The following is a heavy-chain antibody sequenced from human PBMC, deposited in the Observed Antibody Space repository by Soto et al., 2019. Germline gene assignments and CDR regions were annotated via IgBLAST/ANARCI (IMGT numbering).Heavy chain of an antibody. CDR3: ARGSQESYPGSRIFYF. CDR2: ITDSGGDT. V-gene: IGHV3-23*01. CDR1: GITFWSRA. D-gene: IGHD3-10*01. J-gene: IGHJ4*02. Sequence: EVQLLESGGDLVQPGGSLRLSCVVSGITFWSRAMSWVRQAPGEGLEWVSTITDSGGDTKYADSVRGRFTISRDNSKYTLYLQMTSLRAEDSAGYYCARGSQESYPGSRIFYFWGRGTLVTVSS.